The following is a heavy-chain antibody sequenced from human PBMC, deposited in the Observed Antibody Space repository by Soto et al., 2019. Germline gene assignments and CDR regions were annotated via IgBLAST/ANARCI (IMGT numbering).Heavy chain of an antibody. Sequence: SVKVSCKASGGTFSSYAISWVRQAPGQGLEWMGGIIPIFGTANYAQKFQGRVTITADKSTSTAYMELSSLRSEDTAVYYCAREDDSSGPFDYWGKGTLVTVPS. J-gene: IGHJ4*02. CDR2: IIPIFGTA. CDR1: GGTFSSYA. V-gene: IGHV1-69*06. D-gene: IGHD3-22*01. CDR3: AREDDSSGPFDY.